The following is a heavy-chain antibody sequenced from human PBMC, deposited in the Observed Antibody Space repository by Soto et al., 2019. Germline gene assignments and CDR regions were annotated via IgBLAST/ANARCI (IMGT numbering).Heavy chain of an antibody. CDR1: GFTFSSYA. CDR3: AKDELYYYDSSGPPDAFDI. J-gene: IGHJ3*02. Sequence: GGSLRLSCAASGFTFSSYAMSWVRQAPGKGLEWVSAISGSGGSTYYADSVKGRFTISRDNSKNTLYLQMNSLRAEDTAVYYCAKDELYYYDSSGPPDAFDIWGQGTMVTVSS. V-gene: IGHV3-23*01. CDR2: ISGSGGST. D-gene: IGHD3-22*01.